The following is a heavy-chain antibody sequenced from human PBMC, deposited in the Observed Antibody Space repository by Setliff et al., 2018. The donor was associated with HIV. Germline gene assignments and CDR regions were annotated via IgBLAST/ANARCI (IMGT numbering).Heavy chain of an antibody. CDR2: IKSKTDGGTT. CDR3: TTEGGLLYYFDH. D-gene: IGHD2-15*01. CDR1: GFTFSNAW. Sequence: GGSLRLSCAASGFTFSNAWMSWVRQAPGKGLEWVGRIKSKTDGGTTDYAAPVKGRFTISRDDTKNTLYLQMNSLKTEDTAVYYCTTEGGLLYYFDHWGQGTLVTVSS. J-gene: IGHJ4*02. V-gene: IGHV3-15*01.